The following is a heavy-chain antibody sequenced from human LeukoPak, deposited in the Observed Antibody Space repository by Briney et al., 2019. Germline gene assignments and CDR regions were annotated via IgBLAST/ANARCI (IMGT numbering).Heavy chain of an antibody. D-gene: IGHD5-24*01. Sequence: GGSLRLSCAASGFTFSSYWMNWVRQAPGKGLVWVSRINSDGSSTSYADSVKGRFTISRDNAKNTLYLQMNSLRGEDTAVYYFARGTGYSVFDYWGQGTLVTVSS. CDR1: GFTFSSYW. J-gene: IGHJ4*02. CDR3: ARGTGYSVFDY. V-gene: IGHV3-74*01. CDR2: INSDGSST.